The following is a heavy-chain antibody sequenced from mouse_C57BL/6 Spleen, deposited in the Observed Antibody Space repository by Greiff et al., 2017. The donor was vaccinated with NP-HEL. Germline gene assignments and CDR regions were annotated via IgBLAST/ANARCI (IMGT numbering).Heavy chain of an antibody. V-gene: IGHV1-42*01. CDR1: GYSFTGYY. D-gene: IGHD1-1*01. CDR3: ARSPKNYYGSSPWFAY. J-gene: IGHJ3*01. Sequence: VQLQQSGPELVKPGASVKISCKASGYSFTGYYMTWVKQSPEKSLEWIGEINPSTGGTTYNQKFKAKATLTVDKSSSTAYMQLKSLTSEDSAVYYCARSPKNYYGSSPWFAYWGQGTLVTVSA. CDR2: INPSTGGT.